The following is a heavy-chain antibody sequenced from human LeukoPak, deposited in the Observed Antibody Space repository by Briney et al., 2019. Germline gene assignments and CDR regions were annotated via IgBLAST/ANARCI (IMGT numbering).Heavy chain of an antibody. CDR2: IYYSGST. J-gene: IGHJ2*01. D-gene: IGHD3-22*01. CDR3: ARHVHSAPMIVVVVTPPYLPDFDL. V-gene: IGHV4-39*01. Sequence: SETLSLTCTVSGGSISSSSYYWGWIRQPPGKGLEWIGSIYYSGSTYYNASLKSRVTISVDTSKNQFSLKLSSVTAADTAVYYRARHVHSAPMIVVVVTPPYLPDFDLWGRGTLVTVSS. CDR1: GGSISSSSYY.